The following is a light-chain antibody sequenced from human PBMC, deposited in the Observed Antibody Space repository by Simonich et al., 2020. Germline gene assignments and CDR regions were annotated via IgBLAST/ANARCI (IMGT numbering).Light chain of an antibody. CDR1: QSVFFSSNNKNY. CDR2: WAS. J-gene: IGKJ4*01. Sequence: DIVMTQSPDSLAVSLGERATINCKSSQSVFFSSNNKNYLAWSQQKPGQPPKLLLYWASTRESGVPDRFSGSGSGTDFTLTISSLQAEDVAVYYCQQYYSTPLTFGGGTKVEIK. CDR3: QQYYSTPLT. V-gene: IGKV4-1*01.